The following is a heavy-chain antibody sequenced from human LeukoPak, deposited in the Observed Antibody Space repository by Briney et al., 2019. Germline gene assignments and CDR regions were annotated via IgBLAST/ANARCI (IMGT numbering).Heavy chain of an antibody. V-gene: IGHV4-39*07. CDR1: GGSITSSSYY. D-gene: IGHD5-12*01. CDR3: ARDQGYSGYELPFDY. J-gene: IGHJ4*02. Sequence: SETLSLTCTVSGGSITSSSYYWGWIRQPPGKGREWIGEINHSGSNNYNPSLKSRVTISVDTSKNQFSLKLSSVTAEDTAVYYCARDQGYSGYELPFDYWGQGTLVTVSS. CDR2: INHSGSN.